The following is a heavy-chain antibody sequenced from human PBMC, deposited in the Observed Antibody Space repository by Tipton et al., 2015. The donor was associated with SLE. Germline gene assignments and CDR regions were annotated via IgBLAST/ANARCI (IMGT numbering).Heavy chain of an antibody. CDR3: ARQSVAGTFDY. CDR1: GGSISSSSYY. CDR2: IYYRGST. V-gene: IGHV4-39*01. D-gene: IGHD6-19*01. Sequence: TLSLTCTVSGGSISSSSYYWGWIRQPPGKGLEWIGSIYYRGSTYYNPSLKSRVTISVDTSKNQFSLKLSSVTAADTAVYYCARQSVAGTFDYWGQGTLVTVSS. J-gene: IGHJ4*02.